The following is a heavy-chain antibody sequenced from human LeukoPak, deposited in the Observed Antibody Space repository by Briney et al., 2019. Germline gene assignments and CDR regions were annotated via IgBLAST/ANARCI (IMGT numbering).Heavy chain of an antibody. D-gene: IGHD6-6*01. CDR3: ARESSSSSTFVDY. Sequence: PSETLSLTCAVYGGSFSGYYWSWIRQPPGKGLEWIGEINHSGSTNYNPSLKSRVTISVDTSKNQFSLKLSSVTAADTAVYYCARESSSSSTFVDYWGQGTLVTVSS. J-gene: IGHJ4*02. V-gene: IGHV4-34*01. CDR2: INHSGST. CDR1: GGSFSGYY.